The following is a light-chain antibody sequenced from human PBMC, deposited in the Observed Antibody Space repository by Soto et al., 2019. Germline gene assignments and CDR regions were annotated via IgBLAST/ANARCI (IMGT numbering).Light chain of an antibody. CDR3: SSYTSSSTLV. J-gene: IGLJ1*01. V-gene: IGLV2-14*01. Sequence: QSALTQPASVSGSPGQSITISCTGTSSDVGGYNYVSWYQQHPGKAPKLMIYEVSNRPSGVSNRFPGSKSGNTASLTISGLHTEDEADYYCSSYTSSSTLVFGTGTKLTVL. CDR1: SSDVGGYNY. CDR2: EVS.